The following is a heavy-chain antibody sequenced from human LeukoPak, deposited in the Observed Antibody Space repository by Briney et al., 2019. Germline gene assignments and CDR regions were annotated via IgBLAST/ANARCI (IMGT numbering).Heavy chain of an antibody. J-gene: IGHJ1*01. Sequence: PSETLSLTCAVYVGSFSGYYWSWIRRPPGKGLEWIGEIYHSGSTNYNPSLKSRVTISVDKSKNQFSLKLSSVTAADTAVYYCARADIAVAGTYFQHWGQGTLVTVSS. CDR1: VGSFSGYY. D-gene: IGHD6-19*01. CDR2: IYHSGST. CDR3: ARADIAVAGTYFQH. V-gene: IGHV4-34*01.